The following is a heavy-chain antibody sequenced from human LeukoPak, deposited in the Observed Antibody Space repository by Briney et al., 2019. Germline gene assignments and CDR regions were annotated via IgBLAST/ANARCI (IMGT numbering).Heavy chain of an antibody. J-gene: IGHJ4*02. V-gene: IGHV4-4*07. CDR3: ARVLRWGFDY. D-gene: IGHD4-23*01. CDR2: IYTSGST. Sequence: SETLSLTCTVSGDSSNNYYWSCIRQPAGKGREWSGRIYTSGSTNYNPSLKSRVTMSVDTSKNQFSLKLSSVTAADTAVYYCARVLRWGFDYWGQGTLVTVSS. CDR1: GDSSNNYY.